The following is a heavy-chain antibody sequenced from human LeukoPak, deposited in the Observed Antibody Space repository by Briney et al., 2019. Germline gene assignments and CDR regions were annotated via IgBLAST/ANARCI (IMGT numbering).Heavy chain of an antibody. J-gene: IGHJ5*02. V-gene: IGHV3-30*18. CDR3: AKASWIP. CDR2: ISYDGSNK. CDR1: GFTFSSYG. D-gene: IGHD5-12*01. Sequence: GGSLRLSCAASGFTFSSYGMHWVRQAPGKGLEWVAVISYDGSNKYYADSVKGRFTISRDNSKNTLYLQMNSPRAEDTAVYYCAKASWIPWGQGTLVTVSS.